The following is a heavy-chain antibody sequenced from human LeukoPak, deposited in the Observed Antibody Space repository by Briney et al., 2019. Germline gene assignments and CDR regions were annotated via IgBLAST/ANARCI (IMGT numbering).Heavy chain of an antibody. J-gene: IGHJ4*02. Sequence: PGGSLRLSCAASGFTFSSYNMNWVRQAPGKGLEWVAVISYDGSNKYYADSVKGRFTISRDNSKNTLYLQMNSLRAEDTAVYYCARDTDYYDSSGPSDYWGQGTLVTVSS. D-gene: IGHD3-22*01. CDR3: ARDTDYYDSSGPSDY. CDR1: GFTFSSYN. CDR2: ISYDGSNK. V-gene: IGHV3-30*03.